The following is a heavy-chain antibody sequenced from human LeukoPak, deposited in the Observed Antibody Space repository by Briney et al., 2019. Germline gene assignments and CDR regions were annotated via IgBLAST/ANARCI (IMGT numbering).Heavy chain of an antibody. CDR2: IYYSGST. D-gene: IGHD6-13*01. V-gene: IGHV4-59*01. CDR3: ARGGSSSWAYNSDY. CDR1: GGSISRYY. J-gene: IGHJ4*02. Sequence: SETLSLTCTVSGGSISRYYWSWIRQPPGKGLEWIGYIYYSGSTNYNPSLKSRVTISVETSKNQFSLKLSSVTAADTAVYYCARGGSSSWAYNSDYWGQGTLVTVSS.